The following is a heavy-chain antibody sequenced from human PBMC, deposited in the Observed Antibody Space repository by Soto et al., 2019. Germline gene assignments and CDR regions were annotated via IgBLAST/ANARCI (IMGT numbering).Heavy chain of an antibody. V-gene: IGHV1-69*12. CDR1: GGTFSSYA. D-gene: IGHD6-13*01. J-gene: IGHJ4*02. Sequence: QVQLVQSGAEVKKPGSSVKVSCKASGGTFSSYAISWVRQAPGQGLEWMGGIIPIFGTANYAQKCQGRVTITADEAMNTAYMEMSSLRSEDTAVYYCARVSSNWYKDYFDYWGQGTLVTVSS. CDR3: ARVSSNWYKDYFDY. CDR2: IIPIFGTA.